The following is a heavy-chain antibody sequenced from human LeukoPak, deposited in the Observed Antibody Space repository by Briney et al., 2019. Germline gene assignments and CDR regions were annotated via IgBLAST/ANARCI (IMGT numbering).Heavy chain of an antibody. V-gene: IGHV3-7*01. D-gene: IGHD6-19*01. CDR1: GFTFSDYW. CDR2: IKHDGTEN. CDR3: ARDRESSGWYYFDY. Sequence: GGSLRLSCAASGFTFSDYWMSWVRQAPGKGLEWVANIKHDGTENHYVDSVKGRFTISRDNAKNSQYLQMNSLRAEDTAVYYCARDRESSGWYYFDYWGQGTLVTVSS. J-gene: IGHJ4*02.